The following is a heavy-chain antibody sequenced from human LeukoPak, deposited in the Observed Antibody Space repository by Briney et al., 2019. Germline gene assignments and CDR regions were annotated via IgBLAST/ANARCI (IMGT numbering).Heavy chain of an antibody. CDR1: GFSFSSYS. CDR3: ARGPSSGSYYRYDY. J-gene: IGHJ4*02. Sequence: PGGSLRLSCGASGFSFSSYSMNWVRQAPGKGLEWVSSISSSSSYIYYADSVKGRFTISRDNAENSLYLQMNSLRAEDTAVYYCARGPSSGSYYRYDYWGQGTLVTVSS. V-gene: IGHV3-21*01. D-gene: IGHD3-10*01. CDR2: ISSSSSYI.